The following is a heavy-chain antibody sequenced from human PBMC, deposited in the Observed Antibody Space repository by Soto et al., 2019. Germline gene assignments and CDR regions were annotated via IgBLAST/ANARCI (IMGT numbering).Heavy chain of an antibody. V-gene: IGHV1-2*04. Sequence: ASVKVSCKXSGYTFTGYYMHWVRQAPGQGLEWMGWINPNSGGTNYAQKFQGWVTMTRDTSISTAYMELSRLRSDDTAVYYCARESVIAAAGTVAGGRVYYYYGMDVWGQGTTVTVSS. D-gene: IGHD6-13*01. J-gene: IGHJ6*02. CDR1: GYTFTGYY. CDR3: ARESVIAAAGTVAGGRVYYYYGMDV. CDR2: INPNSGGT.